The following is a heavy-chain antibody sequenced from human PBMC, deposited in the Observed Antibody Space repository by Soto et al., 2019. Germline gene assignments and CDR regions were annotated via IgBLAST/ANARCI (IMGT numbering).Heavy chain of an antibody. Sequence: VGSLRLSCAASGFTFSSYAMSWVRQAPGKGLEWVSAISGSGGSTYYADSVKGRFTISRDNSKNTLYLQMNSLRAEDTAVYYCAKAVAAAGYNWFDPWGQGTLVTVSS. CDR1: GFTFSSYA. CDR2: ISGSGGST. J-gene: IGHJ5*02. CDR3: AKAVAAAGYNWFDP. D-gene: IGHD6-13*01. V-gene: IGHV3-23*01.